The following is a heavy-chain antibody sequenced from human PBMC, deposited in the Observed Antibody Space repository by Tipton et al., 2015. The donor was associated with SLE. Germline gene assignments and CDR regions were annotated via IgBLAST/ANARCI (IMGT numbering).Heavy chain of an antibody. V-gene: IGHV3-23*01. CDR2: ISSLGDIT. D-gene: IGHD3-3*01. CDR3: AISTPSYFWSGSGPYYFDY. Sequence: SLRLSCAASGFTFSNYAMTWVRQAPGKGLEWVSGISSLGDITYYADSVKGRLTISRDNSENTVYLQMSSLRAEDTAVYYCAISTPSYFWSGSGPYYFDYWGQGTLVTVSS. J-gene: IGHJ4*02. CDR1: GFTFSNYA.